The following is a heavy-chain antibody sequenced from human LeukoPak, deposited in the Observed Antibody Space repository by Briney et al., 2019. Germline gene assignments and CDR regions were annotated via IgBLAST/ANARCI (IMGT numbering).Heavy chain of an antibody. CDR3: ARDKRGLILEW. Sequence: PGGSLRLSCAASGFTFSTYWMSWVRQAPGKGLEWVANIKQDGSEQYYVDSVKGRFAISRDNAKNSLYLQMNSLRAEDTAVYYCARDKRGLILEWWGQGTLVTVSS. CDR1: GFTFSTYW. CDR2: IKQDGSEQ. D-gene: IGHD3-3*01. J-gene: IGHJ4*02. V-gene: IGHV3-7*01.